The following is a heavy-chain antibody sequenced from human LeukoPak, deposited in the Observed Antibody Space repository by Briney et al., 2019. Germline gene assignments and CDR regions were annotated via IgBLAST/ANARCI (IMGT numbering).Heavy chain of an antibody. Sequence: PGGSLRLSCAASGFTFSSYSMNWVRQAPGKGLEWVSSISSSSSYIYYADSVKGRFTISRDNAKNSLYLRMNSQRAEDTAVYYCARDPLSAYDYYFDYWGQGTLVTVSS. CDR2: ISSSSSYI. CDR3: ARDPLSAYDYYFDY. J-gene: IGHJ4*02. D-gene: IGHD5-12*01. V-gene: IGHV3-21*01. CDR1: GFTFSSYS.